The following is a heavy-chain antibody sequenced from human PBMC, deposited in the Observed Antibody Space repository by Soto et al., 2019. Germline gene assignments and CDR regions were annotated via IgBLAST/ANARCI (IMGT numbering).Heavy chain of an antibody. Sequence: ASETLSLTCAVSGGSISSGGYSWSWIRQPPGKGLEWIGYIYHSGSTYYNPSLKSRVTISVDRSKNQFSLKLSSVTAADTAVYYCARSPAYSYGVFDYWGQGTLVTVSS. CDR1: GGSISSGGYS. CDR2: IYHSGST. J-gene: IGHJ4*02. D-gene: IGHD2-21*01. CDR3: ARSPAYSYGVFDY. V-gene: IGHV4-30-2*01.